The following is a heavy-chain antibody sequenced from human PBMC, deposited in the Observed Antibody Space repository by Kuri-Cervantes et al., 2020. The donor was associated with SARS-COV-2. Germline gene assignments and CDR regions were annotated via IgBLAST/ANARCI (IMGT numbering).Heavy chain of an antibody. V-gene: IGHV3-11*05. D-gene: IGHD6-25*01. CDR1: GFTFSDYY. CDR3: ARDAARAAFDI. J-gene: IGHJ3*02. Sequence: GGSLRLSCAASGFTFSDYYMSWIRQAPGKGLEWVSYISSSSSYTNYADSVKGRFTISRDNAKNSLYQQMNSLRAEDTAVYYCARDAARAAFDIWGQGTMVTVSS. CDR2: ISSSSSYT.